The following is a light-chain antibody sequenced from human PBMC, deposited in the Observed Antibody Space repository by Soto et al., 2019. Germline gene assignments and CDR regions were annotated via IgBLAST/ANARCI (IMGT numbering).Light chain of an antibody. Sequence: EVVLTQCPDTMSLSPGERATLSCRASQYINTRLAWYQQKPGQAPRLLIYGASTRATGISARFSGSGSGTEFTLTISSLQSEDFGVYYCQQYNNWWTFGQGTKVDIK. CDR3: QQYNNWWT. CDR1: QYINTR. CDR2: GAS. V-gene: IGKV3-15*01. J-gene: IGKJ1*01.